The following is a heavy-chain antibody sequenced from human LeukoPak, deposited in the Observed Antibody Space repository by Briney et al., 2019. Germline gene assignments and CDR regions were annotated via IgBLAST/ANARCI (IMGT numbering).Heavy chain of an antibody. V-gene: IGHV3-7*01. CDR3: ARGGWLSSGYYFPLLSSDYMDV. D-gene: IGHD3-22*01. J-gene: IGHJ6*03. Sequence: GRPLRISSAASGFTSSSYWMSLVRQAPGKGLELVASIKRGGSEKNYVYSGKGRFTISRDNVKNALYLQMNSLRAEDTAVYYCARGGWLSSGYYFPLLSSDYMDVWGKGTTVTVSS. CDR2: IKRGGSEK. CDR1: GFTSSSYW.